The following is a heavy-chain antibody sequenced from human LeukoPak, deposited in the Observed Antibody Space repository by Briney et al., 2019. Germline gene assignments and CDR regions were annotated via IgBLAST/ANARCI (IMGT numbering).Heavy chain of an antibody. D-gene: IGHD1-14*01. CDR1: GLTFSSHW. CDR3: ATQQEGNPAY. CDR2: ITNDGSST. J-gene: IGHJ4*02. V-gene: IGHV3-74*01. Sequence: GGSLRLSCAASGLTFSSHWMHWVRQAPGKGLVWVSRITNDGSSTTYADSVKGRSTISRDNAKNMLYLQVNSLRAEDTAVYYCATQQEGNPAYWGQGTLVTVSS.